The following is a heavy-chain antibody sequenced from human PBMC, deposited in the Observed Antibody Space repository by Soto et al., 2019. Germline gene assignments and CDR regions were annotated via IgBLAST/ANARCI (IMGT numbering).Heavy chain of an antibody. CDR3: VSSRTAVFGDALDI. CDR2: IYDSGDA. Sequence: SETLSLTCSVSGGSISSYFKNWVRQAPGKGLEWIGCIYDSGDANYNPSLKSRVTISLDTSKNQFSLKLSSVTAADTAVYYCVSSRTAVFGDALDIWALGTMVTVSS. V-gene: IGHV4-59*03. J-gene: IGHJ3*02. D-gene: IGHD3-3*01. CDR1: GGSISSYF.